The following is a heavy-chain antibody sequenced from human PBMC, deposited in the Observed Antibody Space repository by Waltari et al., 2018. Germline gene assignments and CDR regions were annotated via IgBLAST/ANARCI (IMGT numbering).Heavy chain of an antibody. J-gene: IGHJ3*02. D-gene: IGHD6-13*01. V-gene: IGHV4-38-2*01. CDR2: IYHSGST. Sequence: QVQLQESGPGLVKPSETLSLTCAVSGYSISSGYYWGWIRQPPGKGLEWIGSIYHSGSTYYNPSLKSRVTISVDTSKNQFSLKLSSVTAADTAVYYCVRPNHSSSWSFGAFDIWGQGTMVTVSS. CDR3: VRPNHSSSWSFGAFDI. CDR1: GYSISSGYY.